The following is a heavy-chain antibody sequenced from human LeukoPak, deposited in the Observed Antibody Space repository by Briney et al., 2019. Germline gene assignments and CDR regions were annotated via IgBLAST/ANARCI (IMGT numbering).Heavy chain of an antibody. J-gene: IGHJ6*02. CDR3: AREGYYGSGSYSYYYYGMDV. CDR2: INGSGGST. CDR1: GFTFSSYA. D-gene: IGHD3-10*01. V-gene: IGHV3-23*01. Sequence: GGSLRLYCAASGFTFSSYAMSWVRQAPGKGLEWVSAINGSGGSTYYADSVKGRFTISRDNSKNTLYLQMNSLRAEDTAVYYCAREGYYGSGSYSYYYYGMDVWGQGTTVTVSS.